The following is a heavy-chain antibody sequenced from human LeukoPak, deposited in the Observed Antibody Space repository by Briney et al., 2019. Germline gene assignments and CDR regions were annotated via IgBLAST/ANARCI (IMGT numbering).Heavy chain of an antibody. CDR2: ISYDGSNK. D-gene: IGHD2-15*01. Sequence: PGGSLRLSCAASGFTFSSYAMHWVRQAPGKGLEWVAVISYDGSNKYYADSVKGRFTISRDNSKNTLYLQMNSLRAEDTAVYYCAREGGYCSGGSCYSGHFDYWGQGTLVTVSS. CDR3: AREGGYCSGGSCYSGHFDY. CDR1: GFTFSSYA. J-gene: IGHJ4*02. V-gene: IGHV3-30-3*01.